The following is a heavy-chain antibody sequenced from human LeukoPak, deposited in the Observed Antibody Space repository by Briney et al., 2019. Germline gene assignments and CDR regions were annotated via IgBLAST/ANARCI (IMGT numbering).Heavy chain of an antibody. CDR2: FDPEDGET. CDR3: ATARITMVRGVMSLDAFDI. V-gene: IGHV1-24*01. Sequence: ASVKVSCKASGYNFTSYSIIWVRQAPGQGLEWMGGFDPEDGETIYAQKFKGRVTMTEDTSTDTAYMELSSLRSEDTAVYYCATARITMVRGVMSLDAFDIWGQGTMVTVSS. CDR1: GYNFTSYS. D-gene: IGHD3-10*01. J-gene: IGHJ3*02.